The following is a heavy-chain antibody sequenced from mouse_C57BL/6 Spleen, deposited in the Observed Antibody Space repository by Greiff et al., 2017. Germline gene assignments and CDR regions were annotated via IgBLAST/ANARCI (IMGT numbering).Heavy chain of an antibody. Sequence: VKLVESGPELVKPGASVKISCKASGYAFSSSWMNWVQQRPGKGLEWIGRIYPGAGDTNYNGKFKGKATLTADKSSSTAYMQLSSLTSEDSAVYFCARPSITTVVAHYFDYWGQGTTLTVSS. V-gene: IGHV1-82*01. D-gene: IGHD1-1*01. CDR2: IYPGAGDT. CDR3: ARPSITTVVAHYFDY. CDR1: GYAFSSSW. J-gene: IGHJ2*01.